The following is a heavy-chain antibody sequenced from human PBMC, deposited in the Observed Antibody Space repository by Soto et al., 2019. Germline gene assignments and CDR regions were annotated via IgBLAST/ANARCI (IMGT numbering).Heavy chain of an antibody. J-gene: IGHJ6*02. CDR2: ISYDGSNK. Sequence: QVQLVESGGGVVQPGRSLRLSCAASGFTFSSYAMHWVRQAPGKGLEWVAVISYDGSNKYYADSVKGRFTISRDNSKNTLYLQMNSLRAEDTAVYYCARGRHTGTFYYYGMDVWGQGTTVTVSS. CDR1: GFTFSSYA. CDR3: ARGRHTGTFYYYGMDV. D-gene: IGHD1-7*01. V-gene: IGHV3-30-3*01.